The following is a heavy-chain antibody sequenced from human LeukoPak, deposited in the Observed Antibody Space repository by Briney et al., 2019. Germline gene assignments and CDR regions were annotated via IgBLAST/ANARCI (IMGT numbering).Heavy chain of an antibody. V-gene: IGHV3-21*01. J-gene: IGHJ4*02. Sequence: PGGSLRLSCGASGFTFSSYSMNWVRQAPGKGLEWVSSISSSSSYIYYADSVKGRFTISRDNAKNSLYLQMNSLRAEDTAVYYCATGGKNIAAAGTGYWGQGTLVTVSS. CDR3: ATGGKNIAAAGTGY. CDR1: GFTFSSYS. CDR2: ISSSSSYI. D-gene: IGHD6-13*01.